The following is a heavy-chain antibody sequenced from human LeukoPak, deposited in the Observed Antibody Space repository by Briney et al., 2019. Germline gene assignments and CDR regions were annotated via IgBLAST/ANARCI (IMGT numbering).Heavy chain of an antibody. CDR1: GFTFSSYS. D-gene: IGHD3-22*01. J-gene: IGHJ6*03. CDR2: ISSSSSYI. Sequence: GGSLRLSCAASGFTFSSYSMNWVRQAPGKGLGWVSSISSSSSYIYYADSVKGRFTISRDNAKNSLYLQMNSLRAEDTAVYYCARDPNYYDSSGYLLGLYYYYYMDVWGKGTTVTVSS. CDR3: ARDPNYYDSSGYLLGLYYYYYMDV. V-gene: IGHV3-21*01.